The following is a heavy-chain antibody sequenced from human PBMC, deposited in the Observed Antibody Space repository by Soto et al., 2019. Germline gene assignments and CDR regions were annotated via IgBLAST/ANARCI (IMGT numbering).Heavy chain of an antibody. Sequence: QVQLVESGGGVVQPGGSLRLSCAASGFTFSTYGMHWVRQAPGKGLEWVAIISYDGSNTHYADSVKGRFIISRDNSKNTLYAQISSLRPEDTAVYYCAKGPVNWDWYLDLWGRGTLVIVSS. CDR3: AKGPVNWDWYLDL. CDR1: GFTFSTYG. V-gene: IGHV3-30*18. J-gene: IGHJ2*01. CDR2: ISYDGSNT. D-gene: IGHD1-1*01.